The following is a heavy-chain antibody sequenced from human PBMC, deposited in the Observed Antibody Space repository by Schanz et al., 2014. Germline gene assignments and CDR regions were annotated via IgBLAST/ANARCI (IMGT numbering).Heavy chain of an antibody. CDR2: SYHSGRT. J-gene: IGHJ3*02. V-gene: IGHV4-38-2*02. D-gene: IGHD6-13*01. CDR1: GYSISSDYY. Sequence: QVQLQESGPGLVKPSETLSLTCTVSGYSISSDYYWGWIRQPPGKGLEWIGSSYHSGRTYYNPSLKSRLPITVDPSKTQFPLRLSFGTAADTAVYYCAREVPHVIAAAGGSGAFDIWGQGTMVTVSS. CDR3: AREVPHVIAAAGGSGAFDI.